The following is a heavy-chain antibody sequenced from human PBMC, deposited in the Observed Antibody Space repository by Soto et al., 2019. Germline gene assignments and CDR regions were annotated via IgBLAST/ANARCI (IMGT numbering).Heavy chain of an antibody. V-gene: IGHV3-23*01. D-gene: IGHD4-4*01. CDR2: IGGSGGNR. Sequence: EVQLLKSGGGLVQPGGSLRLSCAASGFTFNAYAMTWVRQAPGKGLEWVSAIGGSGGNRYYAVSVRGRFTISRDNSKDTVDLQMNSLRVEDTAVYYCARVASDYINSVDNWGQGILVTVSS. CDR3: ARVASDYINSVDN. CDR1: GFTFNAYA. J-gene: IGHJ4*02.